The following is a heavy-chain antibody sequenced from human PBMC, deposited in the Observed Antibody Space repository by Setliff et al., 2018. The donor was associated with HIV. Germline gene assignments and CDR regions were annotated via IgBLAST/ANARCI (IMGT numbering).Heavy chain of an antibody. J-gene: IGHJ6*03. V-gene: IGHV3-30*02. CDR3: AKQGSGYDYYYMDV. CDR1: GFPFNIYC. CDR2: IRYDGSNK. Sequence: PGGSLRLSCAASGFPFNIYCMSWVRQAPGEGLEWVAFIRYDGSNKYYADSVKGRFTISRDNSKNTLYLQMNSLRAEDTAVYYCAKQGSGYDYYYMDVWGKGTTVTVSS. D-gene: IGHD3-22*01.